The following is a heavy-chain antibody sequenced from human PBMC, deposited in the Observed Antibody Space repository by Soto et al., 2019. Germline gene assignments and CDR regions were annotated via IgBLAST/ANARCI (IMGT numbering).Heavy chain of an antibody. CDR1: GTTFTDAW. V-gene: IGHV3-15*01. CDR3: ATASSGFARYFDL. CDR2: IKRNTEGGAT. Sequence: EEQLVESGGGLVKPGGSLRLSCAASGTTFTDAWMSWVRQAPGKGLEWIGRIKRNTEGGATDYAAPVMDRFTISRDDSKHMLYLPMNSLKTEDTAVYYCATASSGFARYFDLWGRGTLVTVSS. D-gene: IGHD5-12*01. J-gene: IGHJ2*01.